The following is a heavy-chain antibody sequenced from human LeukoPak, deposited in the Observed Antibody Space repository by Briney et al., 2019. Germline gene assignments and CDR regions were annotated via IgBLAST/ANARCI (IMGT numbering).Heavy chain of an antibody. D-gene: IGHD4-17*01. Sequence: PGGSLRLSCAASGFTFSDYYMSWIRQAPGKGLEWVSYISSSGSTIYYADSVKGRFTISGDNAKNSLYLQMNSLRAEDTAVYYCARDRHGDYEAPTDYWGQGTLVTVSS. CDR1: GFTFSDYY. CDR3: ARDRHGDYEAPTDY. J-gene: IGHJ4*02. CDR2: ISSSGSTI. V-gene: IGHV3-11*01.